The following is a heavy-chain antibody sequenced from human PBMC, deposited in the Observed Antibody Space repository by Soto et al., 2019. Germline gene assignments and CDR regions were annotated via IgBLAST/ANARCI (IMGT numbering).Heavy chain of an antibody. CDR1: GGTFSSYA. CDR2: IIPIFGTA. D-gene: IGHD3-3*01. Sequence: ASVKVSCEASGGTFSSYAISWVRQAPGQGLEWMGGIIPIFGTANYAQKFQGRVTITADESTSTAYMELSSLRSEDTAVYYCTIFGVVIGDDYYYGMDVWGQGTTVTVSS. V-gene: IGHV1-69*13. CDR3: TIFGVVIGDDYYYGMDV. J-gene: IGHJ6*02.